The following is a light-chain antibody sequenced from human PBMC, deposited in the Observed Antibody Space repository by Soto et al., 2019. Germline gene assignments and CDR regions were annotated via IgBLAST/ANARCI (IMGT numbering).Light chain of an antibody. CDR2: AAS. V-gene: IGKV1-39*01. CDR3: QQSYSTLRT. J-gene: IGKJ1*01. CDR1: KIISSY. Sequence: DIQMTQSPSSMSASVGGSVTITCRATKIISSYLDWYQQKPGKAPKLLIYAASSMDSGIPSRFSGSGPGTDFTLTISRLQPEDFAAYYCQQSYSTLRTFGQGTKVDIK.